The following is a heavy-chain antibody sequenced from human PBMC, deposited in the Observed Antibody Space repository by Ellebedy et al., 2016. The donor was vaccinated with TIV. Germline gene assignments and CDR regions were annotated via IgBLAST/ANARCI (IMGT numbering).Heavy chain of an antibody. J-gene: IGHJ6*02. CDR1: GYSIRSGYY. V-gene: IGHV4-38-2*02. D-gene: IGHD3/OR15-3a*01. Sequence: SETLSLTXTVSGYSIRSGYYWGWIRQPPGKGLDWIGNIYHSGSTYYNPSLRSRVTLSLDTSKNQLSLKLSSVTAADTAVYYCARTDLRHGMDVWGQGTTVTVSS. CDR3: ARTDLRHGMDV. CDR2: IYHSGST.